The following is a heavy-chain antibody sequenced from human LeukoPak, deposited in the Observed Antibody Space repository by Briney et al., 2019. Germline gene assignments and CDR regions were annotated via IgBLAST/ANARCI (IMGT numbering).Heavy chain of an antibody. J-gene: IGHJ4*02. D-gene: IGHD2-15*01. Sequence: GGSLRLSCAASGFTFSGYNMNWVRQAPGKGLEWVGRVRDKANRYTTEYAASVKGRFIISRDDSQNSVSLLMSSLKIEDTAVYYCTRGRAPRILDSWGPGTLVTVSS. CDR2: VRDKANRYTT. V-gene: IGHV3-72*01. CDR3: TRGRAPRILDS. CDR1: GFTFSGYN.